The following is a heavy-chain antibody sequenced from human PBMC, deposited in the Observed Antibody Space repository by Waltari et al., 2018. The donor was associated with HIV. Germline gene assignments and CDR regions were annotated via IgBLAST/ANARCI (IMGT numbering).Heavy chain of an antibody. Sequence: QLQLQESGPGLVKPSETLSLTCTVSGGSISSSRYYWGWIRQPPGKGLEWIGSIYYSESTYYNPSLKSRVTISVDTSKNQFSLELSSVTAADTAVYYCARAEYYDSSGSPLFDDWGQGTLVTVSS. CDR1: GGSISSSRYY. J-gene: IGHJ4*02. CDR3: ARAEYYDSSGSPLFDD. CDR2: IYYSEST. V-gene: IGHV4-39*07. D-gene: IGHD3-22*01.